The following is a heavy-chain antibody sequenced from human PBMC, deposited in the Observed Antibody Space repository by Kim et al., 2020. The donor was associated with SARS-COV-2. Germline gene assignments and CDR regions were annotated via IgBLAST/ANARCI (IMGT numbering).Heavy chain of an antibody. CDR2: ISAYNGNT. J-gene: IGHJ6*02. D-gene: IGHD6-19*01. Sequence: ASVKVSCKASGYTFTSYGISWVRQAPGQGLEWMGWISAYNGNTNYAQKLQGRVTMTTDTSTSTAYMELRSLRSDDTAVYYCARDCIAVAVCVYYYYYGMDVWGQGTTVTVSS. V-gene: IGHV1-18*01. CDR3: ARDCIAVAVCVYYYYYGMDV. CDR1: GYTFTSYG.